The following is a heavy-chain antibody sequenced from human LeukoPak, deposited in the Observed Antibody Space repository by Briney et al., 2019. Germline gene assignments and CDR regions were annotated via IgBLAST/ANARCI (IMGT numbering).Heavy chain of an antibody. Sequence: GGSLRLSCAASGFTFSSYWMSWVRQAPGKGLEWVANIKQDGSEKYYVDSVKGRFTISRDNAKNTLYLQMNSLRAEDTAVYYCARDAQGYSYGPHYYWGQGTLVTVSS. CDR1: GFTFSSYW. D-gene: IGHD5-18*01. CDR2: IKQDGSEK. J-gene: IGHJ4*02. V-gene: IGHV3-7*01. CDR3: ARDAQGYSYGPHYY.